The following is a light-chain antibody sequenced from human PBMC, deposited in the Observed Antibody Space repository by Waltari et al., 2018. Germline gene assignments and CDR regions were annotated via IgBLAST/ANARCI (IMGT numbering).Light chain of an antibody. V-gene: IGKV1-39*01. CDR3: QQSDDTPYT. Sequence: DIQMTQSPSSLSASVGDRVTVTCRASQNINSFLNWYQQILGKPPKLLIFAASRLQRGVPSRFSGSGSGTDFTLTISRLQPEDFATYYCQQSDDTPYTFGQGTKLQIK. CDR2: AAS. J-gene: IGKJ2*01. CDR1: QNINSF.